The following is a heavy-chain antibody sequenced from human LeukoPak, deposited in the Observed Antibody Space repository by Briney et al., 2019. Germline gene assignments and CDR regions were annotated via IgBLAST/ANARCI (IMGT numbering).Heavy chain of an antibody. CDR2: IYYSGST. CDR1: GGSISSYY. V-gene: IGHV4-59*01. Sequence: SETLSLTCTVSGGSISSYYWSWIRQPPGKGLEWIGYIYYSGSTYYNPSLRSRVTISVDTSKNQFSLKLSSVTAADTAVYYCARSLGYCSGGSCYAGGMDVWGKGTTVTVSS. D-gene: IGHD2-15*01. J-gene: IGHJ6*04. CDR3: ARSLGYCSGGSCYAGGMDV.